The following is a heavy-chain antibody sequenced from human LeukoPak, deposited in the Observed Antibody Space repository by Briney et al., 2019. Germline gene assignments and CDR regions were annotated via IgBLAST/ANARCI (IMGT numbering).Heavy chain of an antibody. CDR3: ARMSGAVAGGRPYYYYGMDV. J-gene: IGHJ6*02. CDR1: GGSISSYY. CDR2: IYYSGST. D-gene: IGHD6-19*01. Sequence: IPSETLSLTCTVSGGSISSYYWSWIRQPPGKGLEWIGDIYYSGSTNYNPSLKSRVTISVDTSKNQFSLKLSSVTAADTAVYYCARMSGAVAGGRPYYYYGMDVWGQGTTVTVSS. V-gene: IGHV4-59*08.